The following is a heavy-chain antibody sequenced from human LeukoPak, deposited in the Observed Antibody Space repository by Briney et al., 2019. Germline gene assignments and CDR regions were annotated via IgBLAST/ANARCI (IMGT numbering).Heavy chain of an antibody. CDR2: ISYDGTNK. Sequence: GGSLRLSCAASGFTFSSYGLHWVRQAPGKGLEGGAVISYDGTNKYYADSVKGRFTISRDNSKNTLYLQMNSLRAEDTAMYYCARDPRYCSGGSCYHPQYYYYGMDVWGQGTTVTVSS. CDR1: GFTFSSYG. J-gene: IGHJ6*02. V-gene: IGHV3-30-3*01. CDR3: ARDPRYCSGGSCYHPQYYYYGMDV. D-gene: IGHD2-15*01.